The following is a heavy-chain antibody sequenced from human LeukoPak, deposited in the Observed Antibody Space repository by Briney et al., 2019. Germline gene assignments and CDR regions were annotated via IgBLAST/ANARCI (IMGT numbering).Heavy chain of an antibody. CDR3: ARDSIAVAGNDY. CDR1: GFTFDDYG. J-gene: IGHJ4*02. CDR2: INWNGGST. V-gene: IGHV3-20*04. Sequence: GESLKISCAASGFTFDDYGMSWVRQAPGKGLEWVSGINWNGGSTGYADSVKGRFTISRDNAKNSLYLQMNSLRAEDTALYYCARDSIAVAGNDYWGQGTLVTVSS. D-gene: IGHD6-19*01.